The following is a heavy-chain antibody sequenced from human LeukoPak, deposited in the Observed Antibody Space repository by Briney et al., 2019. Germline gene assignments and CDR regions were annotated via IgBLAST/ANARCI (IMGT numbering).Heavy chain of an antibody. V-gene: IGHV5-51*01. CDR2: IYPGDSDT. CDR1: GYSFTSYW. D-gene: IGHD5-12*01. J-gene: IGHJ6*03. Sequence: GESLKISCKGSGYSFTSYWIGWVRQMPGKGLGWMGIIYPGDSDTRYSSSFQGQVTISADKSISTAYLQRSSMKASYTAMYYRARHGGGSGYGPNYYYYYMDVWGKGTKVTVSS. CDR3: ARHGGGSGYGPNYYYYYMDV.